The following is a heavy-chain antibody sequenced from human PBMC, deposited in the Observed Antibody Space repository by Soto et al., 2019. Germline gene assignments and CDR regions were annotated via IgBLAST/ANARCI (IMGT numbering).Heavy chain of an antibody. V-gene: IGHV1-18*01. D-gene: IGHD2-2*01. Sequence: ASVKVSCKASGYTFTSYGISWVRQAPGQGLEWMGWISAYNGNTNYAQKLQGRVTMTTDTSTSTAYMELRSLRSDDTAVYYCARDLEDIVVVPAASYNWFDPWGQGPLVTVSS. CDR3: ARDLEDIVVVPAASYNWFDP. J-gene: IGHJ5*02. CDR2: ISAYNGNT. CDR1: GYTFTSYG.